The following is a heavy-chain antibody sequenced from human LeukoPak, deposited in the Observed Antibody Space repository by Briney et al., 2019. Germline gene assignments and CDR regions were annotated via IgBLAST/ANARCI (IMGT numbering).Heavy chain of an antibody. Sequence: PGGSLRLSCAASGFTFSSYEMNWVRQAPGKGLEWVSYVSSGSSTIYYADSVKGRFTISRDNAENSLYLQMNSLRAEDTAVYYCARGSAAAFSFDYWGQGTLVTVSS. V-gene: IGHV3-48*03. CDR1: GFTFSSYE. J-gene: IGHJ4*02. D-gene: IGHD6-13*01. CDR3: ARGSAAAFSFDY. CDR2: VSSGSSTI.